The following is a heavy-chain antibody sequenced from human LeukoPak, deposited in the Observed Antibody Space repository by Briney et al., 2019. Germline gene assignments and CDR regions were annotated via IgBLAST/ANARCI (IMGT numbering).Heavy chain of an antibody. CDR3: ARALSPRIVVVSEYPQASH. CDR1: GYTFTGYY. J-gene: IGHJ4*02. V-gene: IGHV1-2*02. Sequence: ASVKVSCKASGYTFTGYYTHWVRQAPGQGLEWMGWINPNSGGTNYAQKFQGRVTMTRDTSISTAYMELSRLRSDDTAVYYCARALSPRIVVVSEYPQASHWGQGTLVTVSS. D-gene: IGHD3-22*01. CDR2: INPNSGGT.